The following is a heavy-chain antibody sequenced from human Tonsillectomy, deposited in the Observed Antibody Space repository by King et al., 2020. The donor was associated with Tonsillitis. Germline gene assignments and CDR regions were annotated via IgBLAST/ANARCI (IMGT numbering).Heavy chain of an antibody. CDR3: ARHNSATYYYGSGSPFYYYGMDV. V-gene: IGHV3-7*01. CDR2: IKQDGSEK. J-gene: IGHJ6*02. D-gene: IGHD3-10*01. CDR1: GFTFSAYW. Sequence: EVQLVESGGGLVQPGGSLRLSCAASGFTFSAYWMTWVRQAPGKGLEWVANIKQDGSEKYYGDSVKGRFTLSRDNAKHSLSLQMNSLRDEDTAVYYCARHNSATYYYGSGSPFYYYGMDVWGQGTTVTVSS.